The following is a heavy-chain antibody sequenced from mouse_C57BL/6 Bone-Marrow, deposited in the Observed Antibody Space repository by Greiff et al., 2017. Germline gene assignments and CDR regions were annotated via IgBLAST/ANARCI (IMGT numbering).Heavy chain of an antibody. CDR2: IYPGSGST. Sequence: QVQLQQSGAELVKPGASVKMSCKASGYTFTSYWITWVKQRPGQGLEWIGDIYPGSGSTNYNEKFKSKATLTVDTSSSTAYMQLSSLTSEDSAVYYGARPYYSNDWYLDVWGTGTTVTVSS. V-gene: IGHV1-55*01. CDR3: ARPYYSNDWYLDV. CDR1: GYTFTSYW. D-gene: IGHD2-5*01. J-gene: IGHJ1*03.